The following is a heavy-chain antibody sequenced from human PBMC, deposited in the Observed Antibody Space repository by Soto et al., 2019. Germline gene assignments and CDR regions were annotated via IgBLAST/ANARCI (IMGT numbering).Heavy chain of an antibody. CDR2: INPNTGST. CDR1: GYTFTSYY. V-gene: IGHV1-46*01. J-gene: IGHJ6*02. CDR3: ARDPNFSLTYHYYGMDV. Sequence: QVQLVQSGAEVKKPGASVKISCKASGYTFTSYYLHWVRQAPGQGLDWMGIINPNTGSTSSAQNFRGRISVTRDTFTSTVYMELYSLRSEDTAVYYCARDPNFSLTYHYYGMDVWGQGTTVTVSS.